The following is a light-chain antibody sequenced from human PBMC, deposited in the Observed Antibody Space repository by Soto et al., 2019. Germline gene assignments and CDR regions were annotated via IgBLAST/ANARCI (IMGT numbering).Light chain of an antibody. V-gene: IGLV1-51*02. J-gene: IGLJ2*01. CDR3: GTWDSSLSAVV. CDR2: ENN. CDR1: SSNVGFNY. Sequence: QSVLTQPPSVSAAPGQKVNISCSGTSSNVGFNYVSWYQQLPGTAPKLLIYENNKRPSGIPDRFSGSKSGTSATLGITGLQTGDEADYHCGTWDSSLSAVVFGGGTKLTVL.